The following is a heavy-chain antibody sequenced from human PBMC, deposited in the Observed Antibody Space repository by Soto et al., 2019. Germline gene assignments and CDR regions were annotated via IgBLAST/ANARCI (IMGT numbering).Heavy chain of an antibody. V-gene: IGHV3-23*01. CDR2: IDGSGGIT. CDR1: GFTFGTTD. Sequence: TGGSLRLSCAASGFTFGTTDMSWVRQAPGGGLEWVSTIDGSGGITYYADSVKGRFTISRDNSKNTVYLQMNSVRGDDTALYYCVKNSGWFNTWGQGAMVTVSS. D-gene: IGHD3-10*01. J-gene: IGHJ5*02. CDR3: VKNSGWFNT.